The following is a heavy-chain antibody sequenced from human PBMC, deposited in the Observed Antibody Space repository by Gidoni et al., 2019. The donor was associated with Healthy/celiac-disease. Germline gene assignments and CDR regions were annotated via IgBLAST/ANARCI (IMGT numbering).Heavy chain of an antibody. Sequence: QVQLVQSGAEVKKPGASVKVSCKASGYTFTSYTMHWVRQPPGQGLEWMGIINPSGGSTSYAQKFQGRVTMTRDTSTSTVYMELSSLRSEDTAVYYWARFRVSSGRLLWSDEVVYYYGMDVWGQGTTVTVSS. V-gene: IGHV1-46*03. CDR2: INPSGGST. CDR1: GYTFTSYT. J-gene: IGHJ6*02. CDR3: ARFRVSSGRLLWSDEVVYYYGMDV. D-gene: IGHD4-17*01.